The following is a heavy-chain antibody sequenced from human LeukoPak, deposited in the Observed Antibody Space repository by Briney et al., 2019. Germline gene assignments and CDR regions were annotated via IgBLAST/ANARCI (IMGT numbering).Heavy chain of an antibody. J-gene: IGHJ4*02. V-gene: IGHV3-23*01. CDR3: AKGNSAGYYISYFDH. CDR1: GFTFSNYA. Sequence: GGSLRLSCATSGFTFSNYAMTWVRQAPGKGLEWVSTISGSGGSTYYTDSVKGRFTFSRDNSKNTLYLQMDSLRADDTAIYYCAKGNSAGYYISYFDHWGQGTLVIVSS. D-gene: IGHD1-26*01. CDR2: ISGSGGST.